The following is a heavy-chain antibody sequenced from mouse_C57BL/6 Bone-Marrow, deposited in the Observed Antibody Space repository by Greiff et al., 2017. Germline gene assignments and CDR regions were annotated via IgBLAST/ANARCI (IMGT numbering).Heavy chain of an antibody. CDR2: ISNGGGST. CDR1: GFTFSDYY. J-gene: IGHJ3*02. D-gene: IGHD1-1*01. V-gene: IGHV5-12*01. Sequence: EVQGVESGGGLVQPGGSLKLSCAASGFTFSDYYMYWVRQTPEKRLEWVAYISNGGGSTYYPDTVKGRFTISRDNAKNNLYLQMSHLKSEDTAMYYCARGIYGGYWGQGTLVTVSA. CDR3: ARGIYGGY.